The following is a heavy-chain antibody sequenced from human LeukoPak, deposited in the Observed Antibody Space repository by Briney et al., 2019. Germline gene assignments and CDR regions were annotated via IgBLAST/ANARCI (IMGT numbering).Heavy chain of an antibody. CDR1: GFTVSSNY. V-gene: IGHV3-53*01. D-gene: IGHD6-19*01. CDR2: IYSGGST. Sequence: GGSLRLSCAASGFTVSSNYMSWVRQAPGKGLEWVSVIYSGGSTYYADSVKGRFTISRDNSKNTLYLQMNSLRAEDTAVYYCARSPLYSSGYLFDYWGQGTLVTVSS. CDR3: ARSPLYSSGYLFDY. J-gene: IGHJ4*02.